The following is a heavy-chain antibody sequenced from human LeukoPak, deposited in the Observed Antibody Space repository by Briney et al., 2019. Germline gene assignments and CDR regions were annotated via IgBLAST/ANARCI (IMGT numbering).Heavy chain of an antibody. D-gene: IGHD1-26*01. J-gene: IGHJ6*03. CDR3: ARAGTVSGSYLGHYYFYMGA. CDR2: ISPNTGGT. CDR1: GYTFTDYY. Sequence: GASVKVSCKTSGYTFTDYYMHWVRQAPGQGLEWMGWISPNTGGTNYVQKFHGRVNMTRDTSISTAYMELSRLRSDDTAIYYCARAGTVSGSYLGHYYFYMGAWGKGTTVSVSS. V-gene: IGHV1-2*02.